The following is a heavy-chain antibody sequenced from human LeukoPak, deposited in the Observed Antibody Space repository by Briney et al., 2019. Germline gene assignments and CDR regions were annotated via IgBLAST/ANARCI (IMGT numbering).Heavy chain of an antibody. CDR3: ARDLVVSCSSTSCSVAPSDF. D-gene: IGHD2-2*01. V-gene: IGHV1-69*04. Sequence: SVKVSCTASGGTFSSYAITWVRQAPGQGLEWMGRIIPILGIATYAQNFQGRVTITADKSTSTAYMELSSLRSEDTAVYYCARDLVVSCSSTSCSVAPSDFWGQGTLVTVSS. CDR1: GGTFSSYA. J-gene: IGHJ4*02. CDR2: IIPILGIA.